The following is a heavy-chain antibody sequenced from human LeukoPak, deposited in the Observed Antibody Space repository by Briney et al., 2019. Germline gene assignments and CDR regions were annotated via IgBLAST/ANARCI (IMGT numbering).Heavy chain of an antibody. V-gene: IGHV3-21*01. CDR3: AIDPGTVDTAMVPVWDY. J-gene: IGHJ4*02. Sequence: GGSLRLSCAASGFTFGSYAVTWVRQAPGKGLQWVSAISGSSTYIYYADSVRGRFTISRDNAKNSLYLQMNSLRAEDTAVYYCAIDPGTVDTAMVPVWDYWGQGTLVTVSS. D-gene: IGHD5-18*01. CDR1: GFTFGSYA. CDR2: ISGSSTYI.